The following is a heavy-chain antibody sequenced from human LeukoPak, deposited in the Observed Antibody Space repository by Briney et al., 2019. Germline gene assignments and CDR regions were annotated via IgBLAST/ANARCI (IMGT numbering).Heavy chain of an antibody. CDR1: GGTFSSYA. CDR3: ARDLGAIVVVTAIPLDY. V-gene: IGHV1-18*01. D-gene: IGHD2-21*02. CDR2: ISAYNGNT. Sequence: GASVKVSCKASGGTFSSYAISWVRQAPGQGLEWMGWISAYNGNTNYAQKLQGRVTMTTDTSTSTAYMELRSLRSDDTAVYYCARDLGAIVVVTAIPLDYWGQGTLVTVSS. J-gene: IGHJ4*02.